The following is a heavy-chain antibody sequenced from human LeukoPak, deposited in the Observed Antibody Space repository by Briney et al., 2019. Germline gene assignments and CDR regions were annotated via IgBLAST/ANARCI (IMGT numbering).Heavy chain of an antibody. Sequence: ASVKVSCKASGYTFTSYDINWVRQATGQGLEWMGWMNPNSGNTGYAQKFQGRVTITRNTSISTAYMELSSLRSEDTAMYYCARQGGGDGYNWGDYWGQGTLVTVSS. CDR2: MNPNSGNT. CDR3: ARQGGGDGYNWGDY. CDR1: GYTFTSYD. V-gene: IGHV1-8*03. D-gene: IGHD5-24*01. J-gene: IGHJ4*02.